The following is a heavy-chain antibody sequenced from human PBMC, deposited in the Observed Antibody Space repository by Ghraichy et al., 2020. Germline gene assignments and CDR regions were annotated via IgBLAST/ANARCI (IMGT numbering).Heavy chain of an antibody. CDR3: AKDDSSGYYSPFDSPYFFDY. Sequence: GGSLRLSCAASGFTFRTYVMSWVRQTPGKGLEWVSAISGNGGRTYYADSVEGRFTISRDNFKNTLSLQMNSLRAEDTAIYYCAKDDSSGYYSPFDSPYFFDYWGQGTLVTVSS. D-gene: IGHD3-22*01. CDR1: GFTFRTYV. J-gene: IGHJ4*02. CDR2: ISGNGGRT. V-gene: IGHV3-23*01.